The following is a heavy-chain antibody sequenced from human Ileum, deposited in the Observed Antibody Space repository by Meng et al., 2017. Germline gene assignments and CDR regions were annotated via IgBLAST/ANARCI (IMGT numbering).Heavy chain of an antibody. J-gene: IGHJ4*02. CDR2: IDRSSTYI. CDR1: GFTLSTYS. V-gene: IGHV3-21*01. D-gene: IGHD3-22*01. CDR3: ARRYYYDDGGLDPLDY. Sequence: RGSLCLSCAVSGFTLSTYSMIWVRQAPGKGLEWVSAIDRSSTYIYYADSVKGRFTISRDNAKNSLYLQMNSLRADDTAVYYCARRYYYDDGGLDPLDYWGQGTLVTVSS.